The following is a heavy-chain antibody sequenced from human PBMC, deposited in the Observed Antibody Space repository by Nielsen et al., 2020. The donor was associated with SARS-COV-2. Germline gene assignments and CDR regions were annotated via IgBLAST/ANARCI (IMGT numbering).Heavy chain of an antibody. J-gene: IGHJ6*02. CDR1: GGSFSGYY. CDR3: ASFASGTFSIHV. CDR2: IYYSGST. Sequence: GSLRLSCAVYGGSFSGYYWSWIRQPPGKGLEWIGYIYYSGSTNYNPSLKSRVTISLDTSKNQFSLKLSSVTAADTAVYYCASFASGTFSIHVWGQGTSVTVSS. V-gene: IGHV4-59*13. D-gene: IGHD3-10*01.